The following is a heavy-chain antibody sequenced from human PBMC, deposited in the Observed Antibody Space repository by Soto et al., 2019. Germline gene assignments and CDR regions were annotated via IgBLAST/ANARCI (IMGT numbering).Heavy chain of an antibody. J-gene: IGHJ4*02. CDR1: GGSFSGYY. CDR2: INHSGST. Sequence: PSETLSLTCAVYGGSFSGYYWSWIRQPPGKGLEWIGEINHSGSTNYNPSLKSRVTISVDTSKNQFSLKLSSVTAADTAVYYCARGRTGTKGVDYWGQGTPVTVSS. D-gene: IGHD1-7*01. V-gene: IGHV4-34*01. CDR3: ARGRTGTKGVDY.